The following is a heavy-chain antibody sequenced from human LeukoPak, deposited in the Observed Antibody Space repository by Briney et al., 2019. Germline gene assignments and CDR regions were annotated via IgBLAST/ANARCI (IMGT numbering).Heavy chain of an antibody. D-gene: IGHD1-26*01. Sequence: PSETLSLTCTVSGGSMSSGNYKWGWIRQPPGKGLEWIGNIEYNGKTYYNPSLKSRVTISMDTSKNQFSLRLSSMTAADTAVYYCAKLVPLPTVSDFDYWGQGILVTVSS. CDR2: IEYNGKT. J-gene: IGHJ4*02. CDR1: GGSMSSGNYK. V-gene: IGHV4-39*01. CDR3: AKLVPLPTVSDFDY.